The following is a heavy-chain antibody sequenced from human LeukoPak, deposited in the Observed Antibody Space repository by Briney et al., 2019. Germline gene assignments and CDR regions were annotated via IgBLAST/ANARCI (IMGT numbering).Heavy chain of an antibody. D-gene: IGHD6-13*01. J-gene: IGHJ5*02. CDR2: INHSGST. Sequence: PSETLSLTCAVYGGSFSGYYWSWIRQPPGKGLEWIGEINHSGSTNYNPSLKSRVTISIDTSKNQFSLKLSSVTAADTAVYFCARHLGSSSSWYSSWFDPWGQGTLVTVSS. V-gene: IGHV4-34*01. CDR1: GGSFSGYY. CDR3: ARHLGSSSSWYSSWFDP.